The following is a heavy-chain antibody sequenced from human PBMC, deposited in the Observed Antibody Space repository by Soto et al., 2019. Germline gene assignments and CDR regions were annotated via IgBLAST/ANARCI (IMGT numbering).Heavy chain of an antibody. J-gene: IGHJ4*02. V-gene: IGHV1-69*13. CDR2: IIPIFGTA. CDR1: GDTLNNYA. CDR3: ARGQEDWYGSSTGGGSSYYFDY. D-gene: IGHD2-15*01. Sequence: GASVKVSCKASGDTLNNYAVNWVRQAPGQGLEWMGGIIPIFGTATYAQKFLGRVSITADESTSTVYMELSSLRSEDTAVYYCARGQEDWYGSSTGGGSSYYFDYWGQGTLVTVSS.